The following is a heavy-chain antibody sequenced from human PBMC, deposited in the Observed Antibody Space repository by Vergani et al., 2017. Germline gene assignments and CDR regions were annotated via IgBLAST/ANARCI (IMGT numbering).Heavy chain of an antibody. Sequence: EVQLLESGGGLVQPGGSLRLSCAASGFTFSSYAMSWVRQAPGKGLECVSAISGSGGSTYYADSVKGRFTISRDNSKNTLYLQMNSLRAEDTAVYYCAKPEGAGPRGYYNDCMDVWGKGTTVTVSS. CDR3: AKPEGAGPRGYYNDCMDV. CDR2: ISGSGGST. J-gene: IGHJ6*03. V-gene: IGHV3-23*01. CDR1: GFTFSSYA. D-gene: IGHD1-26*01.